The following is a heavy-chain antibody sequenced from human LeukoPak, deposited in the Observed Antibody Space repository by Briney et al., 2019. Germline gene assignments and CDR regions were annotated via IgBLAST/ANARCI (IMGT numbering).Heavy chain of an antibody. Sequence: PGGSLRLSCAALGFTFSDYNMHWVRQAPGKGLEWVAFIRYDGSNKYYADSVKGRFTISRDNSKNTLYLQMNSLRAEDTAVYYCAKEDILTGYYYYYYYMDVWGKGTTVTISS. V-gene: IGHV3-30*02. J-gene: IGHJ6*03. CDR2: IRYDGSNK. CDR1: GFTFSDYN. D-gene: IGHD3-9*01. CDR3: AKEDILTGYYYYYYYMDV.